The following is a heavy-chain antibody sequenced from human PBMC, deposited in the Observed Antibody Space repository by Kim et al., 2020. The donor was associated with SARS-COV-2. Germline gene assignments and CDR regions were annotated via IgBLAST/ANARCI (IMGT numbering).Heavy chain of an antibody. CDR2: ISYDGSNK. CDR3: ARAPNGRRYNWNDYYYYGMDV. V-gene: IGHV3-30*04. D-gene: IGHD1-1*01. J-gene: IGHJ6*02. CDR1: GFTFSSYA. Sequence: GGSLRLSCAASGFTFSSYAMHWVRQAPGKGLEWVAVISYDGSNKYYADSVKGRFTISRDNSKNTLYLQMNSLRAEDTAVYYCARAPNGRRYNWNDYYYYGMDVWGQGTTVTVSS.